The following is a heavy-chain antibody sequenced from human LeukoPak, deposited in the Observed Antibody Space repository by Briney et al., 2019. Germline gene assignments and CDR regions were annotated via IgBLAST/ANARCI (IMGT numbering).Heavy chain of an antibody. D-gene: IGHD3-10*01. V-gene: IGHV4-34*01. CDR3: ASINYYGSGSYRDY. J-gene: IGHJ4*02. CDR2: INHSRTA. CDR1: GGSFSRYY. Sequence: PSETLSLTCAVYGGSFSRYYWSWIRQPPGKGLEWIGEINHSRTANYNPSLNSRLTISVDTSKNQFSLKLSSVTAADTAVYYCASINYYGSGSYRDYWGQGTLVTVSS.